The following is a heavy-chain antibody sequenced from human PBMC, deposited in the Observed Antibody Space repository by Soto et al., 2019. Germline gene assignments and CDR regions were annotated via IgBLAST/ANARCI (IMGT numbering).Heavy chain of an antibody. Sequence: SETLSLTCTVSSGSISSTIYSWDWIRQPPGKGLEWIGSIFYSGSTYYNPSLKSRVTISVDTSKNQFSLKLSSVTAADTAVYYCARGSSIAARPDRHWFDPWGQGTLVTVS. CDR3: ARGSSIAARPDRHWFDP. V-gene: IGHV4-39*01. CDR1: SGSISSTIYS. CDR2: IFYSGST. D-gene: IGHD6-6*01. J-gene: IGHJ5*02.